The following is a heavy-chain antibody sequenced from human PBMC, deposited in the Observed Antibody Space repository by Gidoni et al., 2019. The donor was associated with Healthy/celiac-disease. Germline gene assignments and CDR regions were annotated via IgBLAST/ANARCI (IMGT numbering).Heavy chain of an antibody. CDR2: IKQDGSEK. CDR3: ARDNGILTGYYLFDY. J-gene: IGHJ4*02. V-gene: IGHV3-7*04. Sequence: EVQLVESGGGLVQPGGSLRLSCAASGFTFRSYWMSWVRQAPGKGLEWVANIKQDGSEKYYVDSVKGRFTISRDNAKNSLYLQMNSLRAEDTAVYYCARDNGILTGYYLFDYWGQGTLVTVSS. CDR1: GFTFRSYW. D-gene: IGHD3-9*01.